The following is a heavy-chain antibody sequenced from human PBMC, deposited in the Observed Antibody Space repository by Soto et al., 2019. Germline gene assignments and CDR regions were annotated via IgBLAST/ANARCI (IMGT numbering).Heavy chain of an antibody. Sequence: PGGSLRLSYAASGFTFSSYAISWSTQARGNGLEWFSAFSRSGGSTYHAVSVQGRFTISRDNSKNTLYRQMNSLRAEDTAVYYCAKDRASHYYDSSGYYLEYFPHWGQGTLLTVSS. CDR2: FSRSGGST. D-gene: IGHD3-22*01. CDR1: GFTFSSYA. CDR3: AKDRASHYYDSSGYYLEYFPH. J-gene: IGHJ1*01. V-gene: IGHV3-23*01.